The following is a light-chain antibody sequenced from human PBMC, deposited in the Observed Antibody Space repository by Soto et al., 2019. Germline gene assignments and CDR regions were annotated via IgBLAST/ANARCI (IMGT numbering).Light chain of an antibody. CDR2: GAS. CDR3: QQYNNWPRT. J-gene: IGKJ1*01. Sequence: EVVMTQSPATLSVSPGERVTFSCRASQSVTTNLAWYQHKPGQSPRLLIYGASTRATGIPARFSGSGSGTEFTLTISSLQSEDFAVYYCQQYNNWPRTFGQGTKVEIK. CDR1: QSVTTN. V-gene: IGKV3-15*01.